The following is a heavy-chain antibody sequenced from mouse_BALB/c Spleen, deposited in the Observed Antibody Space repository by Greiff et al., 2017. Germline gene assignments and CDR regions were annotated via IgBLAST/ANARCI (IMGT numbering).Heavy chain of an antibody. Sequence: EVQLVESGGGLVKPGGSLKLSCAASGFTFSSYAMSWVRQSPEKRLEWVAEISSGGSYTYYPDTVTGRFTISRDNAKNTLYLEMSSLRSEDTAMYYCARGEGYDAMDYWGQGTPVTVSS. CDR2: ISSGGSYT. CDR3: ARGEGYDAMDY. D-gene: IGHD3-2*02. J-gene: IGHJ4*01. CDR1: GFTFSSYA. V-gene: IGHV5-9-4*01.